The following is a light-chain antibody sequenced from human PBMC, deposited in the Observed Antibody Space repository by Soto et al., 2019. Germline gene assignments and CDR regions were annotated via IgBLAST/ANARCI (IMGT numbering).Light chain of an antibody. Sequence: EIVLTQSPATLSLSPGERATLSCRASQSVSSYLAWYQQKPGQAPRLLIYDASNRATGIPARFSGSGAGTDFPLPISSLEPEDFAFYYCQQRSNWPPTFGQGTRLEIK. J-gene: IGKJ5*01. CDR1: QSVSSY. CDR2: DAS. V-gene: IGKV3-11*01. CDR3: QQRSNWPPT.